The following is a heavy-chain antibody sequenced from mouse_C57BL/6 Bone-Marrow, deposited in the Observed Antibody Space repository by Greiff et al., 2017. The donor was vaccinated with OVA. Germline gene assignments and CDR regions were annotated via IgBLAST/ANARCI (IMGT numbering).Heavy chain of an antibody. CDR3: ARHEDGYYASYFDY. CDR1: GYAFSSSW. Sequence: VKLQESGPELVKPGASVKISCKASGYAFSSSWMNWVKQRPGKGLEWIGRIYPGDGDTNYNGKFKGKATLTADKSSSTAYMQLSILTSEDSAVYFCARHEDGYYASYFDYWGQGTTLTVSS. V-gene: IGHV1-82*01. D-gene: IGHD2-3*01. CDR2: IYPGDGDT. J-gene: IGHJ2*01.